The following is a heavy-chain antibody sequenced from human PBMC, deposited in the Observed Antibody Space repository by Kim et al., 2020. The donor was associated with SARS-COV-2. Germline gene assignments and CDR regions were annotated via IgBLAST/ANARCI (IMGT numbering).Heavy chain of an antibody. Sequence: GGSLRLSCAASGFTFSSYAMHWVRQAPGKGLEWVAVIWYDGSNKYYADSVKGRFTISRDNSKNTLYLRMNSLRAEDTAVYYCAKDPGYSSSWIPRFDYWGQGTLVTVSS. D-gene: IGHD6-13*01. CDR2: IWYDGSNK. CDR1: GFTFSSYA. V-gene: IGHV3-33*06. J-gene: IGHJ4*02. CDR3: AKDPGYSSSWIPRFDY.